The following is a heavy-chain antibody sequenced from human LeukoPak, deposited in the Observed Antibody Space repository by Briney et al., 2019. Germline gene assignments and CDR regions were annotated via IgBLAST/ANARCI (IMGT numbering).Heavy chain of an antibody. J-gene: IGHJ4*02. Sequence: GGSLRLSCEASGFTFSSYAMSWVRQAPGKGLEWVSGFSGSGGSTYYADSVKGRFTISRDNSKNTLYLQMNSLRAEDTAVYYCTRAGNIRFDYWGQGTLVTVSS. CDR1: GFTFSSYA. CDR2: FSGSGGST. D-gene: IGHD1/OR15-1a*01. V-gene: IGHV3-23*01. CDR3: TRAGNIRFDY.